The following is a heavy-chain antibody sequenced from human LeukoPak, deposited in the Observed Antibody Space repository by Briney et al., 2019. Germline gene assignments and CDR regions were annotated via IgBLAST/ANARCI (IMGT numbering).Heavy chain of an antibody. V-gene: IGHV3-21*06. J-gene: IGHJ1*01. D-gene: IGHD6-13*01. CDR1: GFTFSSYE. CDR2: ISSSTKLL. Sequence: GGSLRLSCAASGFTFSSYEMNWVRQAPGKGLEWVSCISSSTKLLYYADSVKGRFTISRDNARNELYLQMNSLRVEDTAVYYCAKSRQQRAPGYFQHWGQGTLVTVSS. CDR3: AKSRQQRAPGYFQH.